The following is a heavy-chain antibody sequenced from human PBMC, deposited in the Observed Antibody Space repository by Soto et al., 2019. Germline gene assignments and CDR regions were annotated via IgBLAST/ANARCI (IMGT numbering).Heavy chain of an antibody. CDR3: ARIGRLRCGDY. J-gene: IGHJ4*02. CDR2: ISSSSSTI. V-gene: IGHV3-48*01. D-gene: IGHD4-17*01. CDR1: GFTFSSYS. Sequence: GGSLRLSCAASGFTFSSYSMNWVRQAPGKGLEWVSYISSSSSTIYYADSVKGRFTISRDNAKNSLYLQMNSLRAEDTAVYYCARIGRLRCGDYWGQGTLVTVSS.